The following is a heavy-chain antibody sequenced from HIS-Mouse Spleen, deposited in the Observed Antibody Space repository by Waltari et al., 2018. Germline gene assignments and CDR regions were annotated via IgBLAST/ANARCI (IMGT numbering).Heavy chain of an antibody. CDR3: ASRYSSSSQFGY. CDR1: GGSISSSSYY. V-gene: IGHV4-39*07. D-gene: IGHD6-6*01. CDR2: IYYSGST. Sequence: QLQLQESGPGLVKPSETLSLTCTVSGGSISSSSYYWGWIRQPPGKWLEWIGSIYYSGSTYYNPSLKSRVTISVDTSKNQFSLKLSSVTAADTAVYYCASRYSSSSQFGYWGQGTLVTVSS. J-gene: IGHJ4*02.